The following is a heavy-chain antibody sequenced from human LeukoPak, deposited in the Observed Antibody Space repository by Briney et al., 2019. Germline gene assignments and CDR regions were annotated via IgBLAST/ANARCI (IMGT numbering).Heavy chain of an antibody. CDR3: ARAPGYCSSTCCYTDYYYGMDV. Sequence: ASVKVSCKASGYTFTSYGISWVRQAPGQGLEWMGWISAYNGNTNYAQKLQGRVTMTTDTSTSTAYMELRSLRSDDTAVYYCARAPGYCSSTCCYTDYYYGMDVWGQGTTVTVSS. J-gene: IGHJ6*02. D-gene: IGHD2-2*02. CDR2: ISAYNGNT. V-gene: IGHV1-18*01. CDR1: GYTFTSYG.